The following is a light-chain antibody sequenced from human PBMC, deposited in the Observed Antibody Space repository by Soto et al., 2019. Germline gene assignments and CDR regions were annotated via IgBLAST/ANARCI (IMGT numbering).Light chain of an antibody. CDR1: QSVSSNS. CDR3: QQYGGSPPT. J-gene: IGKJ1*01. Sequence: EIVLTQSPGTLSLSPGESATLSCRASQSVSSNSLAWYRRNPGQPPSLLMYGTSTRATGIPRRFSGSGSGTDFTLTITRLEPEDFAVYYCQQYGGSPPTFGQGTKVEVK. V-gene: IGKV3-20*01. CDR2: GTS.